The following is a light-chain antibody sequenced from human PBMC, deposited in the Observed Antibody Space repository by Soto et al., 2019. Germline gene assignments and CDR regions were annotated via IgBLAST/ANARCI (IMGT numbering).Light chain of an antibody. CDR3: CSHAGSYTYV. V-gene: IGLV2-11*01. J-gene: IGLJ1*01. CDR1: SSDVGGYKY. CDR2: DVN. Sequence: QSALTQPRSVSGSPGQSVTISCTGTSSDVGGYKYVAWYQQHPGKAPKVMIYDVNKRPSGVPDRFSGSKSGNTASLPISGLQAEDEADYYCCSHAGSYTYVFGTGTKVTVL.